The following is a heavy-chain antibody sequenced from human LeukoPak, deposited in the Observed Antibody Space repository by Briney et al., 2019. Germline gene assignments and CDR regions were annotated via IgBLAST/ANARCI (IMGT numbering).Heavy chain of an antibody. CDR1: GYTFTGYY. CDR2: INPNSGGT. Sequence: ASVKVSCKASGYTFTGYYMHWVRQAPGQGLEWMGWINPNSGGTNYAQKFQGRVTMTRDTSISTAYMELSRLRSDDTAVYYCARASGGYFDANFDYWGQGTLVTVSS. V-gene: IGHV1-2*02. D-gene: IGHD3-9*01. J-gene: IGHJ4*02. CDR3: ARASGGYFDANFDY.